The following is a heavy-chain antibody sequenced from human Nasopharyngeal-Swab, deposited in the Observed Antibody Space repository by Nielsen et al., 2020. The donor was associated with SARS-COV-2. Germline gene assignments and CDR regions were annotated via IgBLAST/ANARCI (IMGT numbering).Heavy chain of an antibody. J-gene: IGHJ6*03. CDR2: ISGSGGST. CDR1: GFTFNTYT. V-gene: IGHV3-23*01. CDR3: ARGGGGEGNYYMDV. D-gene: IGHD7-27*01. Sequence: GESLKISCAASGFTFNTYTMSWVRQAPGKGLEWVSGISGSGGSTYYADSVKGRFTISRDNSKNTLYLQMNSLRAEDTAVYYCARGGGGEGNYYMDVWGKGTTVTVSS.